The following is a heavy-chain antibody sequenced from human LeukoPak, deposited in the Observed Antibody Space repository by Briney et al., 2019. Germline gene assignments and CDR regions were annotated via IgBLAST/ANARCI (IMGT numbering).Heavy chain of an antibody. J-gene: IGHJ6*02. D-gene: IGHD2-15*01. Sequence: GGSLRLSCAASGFTVSSNFMSWVRQAPGKGLEWVSVIFSGGSTYYADSVKGRFTISRDNSKNTLYLQMNSLRAEDTAVYYCARENDMGYCSGGRCYKGYNAMDVWGQGTTVTVSS. CDR2: IFSGGST. CDR1: GFTVSSNF. CDR3: ARENDMGYCSGGRCYKGYNAMDV. V-gene: IGHV3-53*01.